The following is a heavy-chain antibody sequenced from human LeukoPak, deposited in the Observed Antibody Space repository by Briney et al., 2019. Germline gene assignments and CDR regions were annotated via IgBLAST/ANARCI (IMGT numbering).Heavy chain of an antibody. CDR2: IWYDGSNK. D-gene: IGHD2-21*02. J-gene: IGHJ4*02. Sequence: GGSLRLSCAASGFTFSNHGMHWVRQAPGKGPEWVALIWYDGSNKYYGDSVKGRFTISRDNSKNTVYLQMNSLRAEDTGVYYCARDRLEAVTDDDYFDYWGQGTPVTVSS. CDR1: GFTFSNHG. V-gene: IGHV3-33*01. CDR3: ARDRLEAVTDDDYFDY.